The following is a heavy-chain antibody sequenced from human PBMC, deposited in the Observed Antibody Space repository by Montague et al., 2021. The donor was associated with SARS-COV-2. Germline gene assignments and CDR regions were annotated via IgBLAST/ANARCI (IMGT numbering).Heavy chain of an antibody. D-gene: IGHD3-22*01. CDR2: ISSSSSYI. CDR1: GFTFSSYS. CDR3: ARSTYYYDSSGSYYFGY. Sequence: SLRLSCAASGFTFSSYSMNWVRQAPGKGLEWVSSISSSSSYIYYADSVKGRFTISRDNAKNSLYLQMNSLRAEDTAVYYCARSTYYYDSSGSYYFGYWGQGTLVTVSS. J-gene: IGHJ4*02. V-gene: IGHV3-21*01.